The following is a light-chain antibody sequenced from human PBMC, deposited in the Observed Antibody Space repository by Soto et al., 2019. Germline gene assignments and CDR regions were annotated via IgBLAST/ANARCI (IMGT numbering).Light chain of an antibody. CDR1: SSDVGGYNY. CDR3: SSYAGSNNLV. Sequence: QSALTQPHSASGSPGQSVTISCTGTSSDVGGYNYVSWYQQHPGKAPKLMIYEVSKRPSGVPDRFSGSKSGNTASLTVSGLQAEHEADYYCSSYAGSNNLVFGGGTQLTVL. V-gene: IGLV2-8*01. J-gene: IGLJ2*01. CDR2: EVS.